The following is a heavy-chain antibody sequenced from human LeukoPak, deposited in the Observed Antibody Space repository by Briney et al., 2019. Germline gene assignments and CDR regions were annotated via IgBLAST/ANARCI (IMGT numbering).Heavy chain of an antibody. CDR1: GGSISSYY. J-gene: IGHJ6*03. CDR2: ISTSGST. V-gene: IGHV4-4*07. D-gene: IGHD6-13*01. CDR3: ARDRRAAAALYYFYYHYMDV. Sequence: PSETLSLTCIVSGGSISSYYWSWIRQPAGKGLEWIGHISTSGSTNYNPSLKSRVTMSVDTSKNQFSLKLNSVTAADTAVYYCARDRRAAAALYYFYYHYMDVWGKGTTVTISS.